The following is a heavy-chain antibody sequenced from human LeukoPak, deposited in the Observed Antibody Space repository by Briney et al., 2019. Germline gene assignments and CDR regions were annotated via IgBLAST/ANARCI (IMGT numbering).Heavy chain of an antibody. CDR1: GGSISSGGYS. CDR2: IYHSGST. Sequence: KTSQTLSLTCAVSGGSISSGGYSWSWIRQPPGKGLEWIGYIYHSGSTYYNPSLKSRVTISVDTSKNQFSPKLSSVTAADTAVYYCARHPGYSSPHTDRDAFDIWGQGTMVTVSS. J-gene: IGHJ3*02. D-gene: IGHD6-13*01. V-gene: IGHV4-30-2*03. CDR3: ARHPGYSSPHTDRDAFDI.